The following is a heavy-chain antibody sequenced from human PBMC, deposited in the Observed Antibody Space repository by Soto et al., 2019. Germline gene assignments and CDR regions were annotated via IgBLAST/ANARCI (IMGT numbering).Heavy chain of an antibody. V-gene: IGHV1-18*04. Sequence: ASVKVSCKASGYTFTSYGISWVRQAPGQGLEWMGWISAYNGNTNYAQKLQGRVTMTTDTSTSTAYLGLRNLKPDDTAVYYCARDYLPFVVVPAAIVMDVWGQGTTVTVSS. CDR2: ISAYNGNT. CDR3: ARDYLPFVVVPAAIVMDV. J-gene: IGHJ6*02. D-gene: IGHD2-2*02. CDR1: GYTFTSYG.